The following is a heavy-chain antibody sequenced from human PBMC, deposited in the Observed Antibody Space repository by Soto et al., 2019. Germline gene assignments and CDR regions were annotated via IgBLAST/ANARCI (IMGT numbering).Heavy chain of an antibody. D-gene: IGHD6-6*01. V-gene: IGHV6-1*01. CDR1: GDSVSSNSAA. Sequence: SQTLSLTCAISGDSVSSNSAAWNWIRQSPSRGLEWLGRTYYRSKWYNDYAVSVKSRLTINPDTSKNQFSLQLNSVTPEDTAVYFCARTLSSSAENWFDPWGQGTLVTVSS. CDR2: TYYRSKWYN. J-gene: IGHJ5*02. CDR3: ARTLSSSAENWFDP.